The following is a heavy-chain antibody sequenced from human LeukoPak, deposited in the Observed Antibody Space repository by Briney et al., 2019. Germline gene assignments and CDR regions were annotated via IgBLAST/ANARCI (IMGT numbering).Heavy chain of an antibody. CDR1: GGSISSYY. D-gene: IGHD3-3*01. J-gene: IGHJ3*02. Sequence: SETLSLTCTVSGGSISSYYWSWIRQPPGKGLEWIGYIYTSGSTNYNPSLKSRVTISVDTSKNQLSLKLSSVTAADTAVYYCARALTIFGVVHYRSAFDIWGQGTMVTVSS. CDR3: ARALTIFGVVHYRSAFDI. V-gene: IGHV4-4*09. CDR2: IYTSGST.